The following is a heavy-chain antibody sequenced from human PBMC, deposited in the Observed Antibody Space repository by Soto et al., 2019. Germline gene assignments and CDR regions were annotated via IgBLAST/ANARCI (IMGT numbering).Heavy chain of an antibody. CDR1: GGTFSSYT. CDR3: ARRKGYCSSTSCYSRDDAFDI. D-gene: IGHD2-2*02. V-gene: IGHV1-69*02. Sequence: QVQLVQSGAEVKKPGSSVKVSSKASGGTFSSYTISWVRQAPGQGLEWMGRIIPILGIANYAQKFQGRVTITADKSTSTAYMELSSLRSEDTAVYYCARRKGYCSSTSCYSRDDAFDIWGQGTMVTVSS. J-gene: IGHJ3*02. CDR2: IIPILGIA.